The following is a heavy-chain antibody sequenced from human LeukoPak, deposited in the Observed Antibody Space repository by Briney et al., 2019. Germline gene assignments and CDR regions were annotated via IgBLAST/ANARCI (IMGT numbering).Heavy chain of an antibody. D-gene: IGHD2-15*01. J-gene: IGHJ4*02. V-gene: IGHV1-18*01. CDR3: ARCSGGSCYLPFDY. CDR2: TSADNGNT. CDR1: DYTFTSYG. Sequence: GASVKVPCKAADYTFTSYGISWWRQAPGQGLKMMGWTSADNGNTKYSQQKLQGRVTMTTDTSTSTAYMELRSLRSDDTAVYYCARCSGGSCYLPFDYWGQGTLVTVSS.